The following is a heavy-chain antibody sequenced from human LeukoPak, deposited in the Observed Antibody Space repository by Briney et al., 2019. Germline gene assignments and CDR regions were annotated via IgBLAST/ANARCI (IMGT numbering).Heavy chain of an antibody. CDR2: IYYSGST. D-gene: IGHD3-10*01. Sequence: SETLSLTCTVSGGSISSSSYYWGWIRQPPGKGLEWIGSIYYSGSTYYNPSLKSRVTISVDTSKNQFSLKLSSVTAADTAVYYCARHIRITMVRGGGVDYWGQGTLVTVSS. CDR1: GGSISSSSYY. CDR3: ARHIRITMVRGGGVDY. V-gene: IGHV4-39*01. J-gene: IGHJ4*02.